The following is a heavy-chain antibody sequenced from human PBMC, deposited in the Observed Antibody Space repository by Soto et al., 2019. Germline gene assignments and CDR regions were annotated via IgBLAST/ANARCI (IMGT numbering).Heavy chain of an antibody. CDR3: ARLGSRSDREYYYYGMDV. J-gene: IGHJ6*02. D-gene: IGHD6-6*01. CDR1: GGTFSSYA. CDR2: IIPIFGTA. V-gene: IGHV1-69*13. Sequence: SVKVSCKASGGTFSSYAISWVRQAPGQGLEWMGGIIPIFGTANYAQKFQGRVTITADESTSTAYMELSSLRSEDTAVYYCARLGSRSDREYYYYGMDVWGQGTTVTVSS.